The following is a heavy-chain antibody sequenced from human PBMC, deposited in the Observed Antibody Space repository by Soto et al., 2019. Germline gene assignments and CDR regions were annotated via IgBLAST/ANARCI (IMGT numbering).Heavy chain of an antibody. CDR1: GYTFTDYD. CDR2: VSPENSNA. D-gene: IGHD2-21*02. Sequence: QVQVVQSRAEVKKPGASVKVSCKTSGYTFTDYDINWVRQAPGQGLEYMGWVSPENSNAGYAQQFRGRVSMTTNTIISTAYLELTDLRYEDTAVYYCEVTTGYWGQGTMVTSPQ. J-gene: IGHJ4*02. V-gene: IGHV1-8*01. CDR3: EVTTGY.